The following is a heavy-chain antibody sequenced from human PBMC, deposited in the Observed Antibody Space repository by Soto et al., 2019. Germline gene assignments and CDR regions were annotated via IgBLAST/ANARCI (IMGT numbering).Heavy chain of an antibody. Sequence: ASVKVSCKASGYTFSNYGITWVRQAPGQGLEWMGWVSAYNRNTNYAQKFEDRVTMTTDTSTGTAYMELRSLRSDDTAVYFCARERPWDPLPSWAQGSPVTVSS. D-gene: IGHD1-26*01. CDR1: GYTFSNYG. J-gene: IGHJ1*01. V-gene: IGHV1-18*04. CDR2: VSAYNRNT. CDR3: ARERPWDPLPS.